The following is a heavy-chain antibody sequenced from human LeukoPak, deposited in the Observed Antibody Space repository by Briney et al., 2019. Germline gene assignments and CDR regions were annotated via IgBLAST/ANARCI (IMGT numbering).Heavy chain of an antibody. CDR1: GYSISSGYY. CDR3: ASLYYYDSSGYRHDY. D-gene: IGHD3-22*01. V-gene: IGHV4-38-2*02. Sequence: SETLSLTCTVSGYSISSGYYWGWIRQPPGKGLEWIGSIYYSGSTYYNPSLKSRVTISVDTSKNQFSLKLSSVTAADTAVYYCASLYYYDSSGYRHDYWGQGTLVTVSS. CDR2: IYYSGST. J-gene: IGHJ4*02.